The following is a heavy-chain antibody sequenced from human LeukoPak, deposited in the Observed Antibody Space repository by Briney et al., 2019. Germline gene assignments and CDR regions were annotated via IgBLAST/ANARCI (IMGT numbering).Heavy chain of an antibody. J-gene: IGHJ4*02. CDR3: ARSGGGNMPFDY. D-gene: IGHD2-2*01. CDR2: TYYRSKWGN. Sequence: SQTLSLTCAISGDSVSTNSVAWNWLRQSPSRGLEWLGRTYYRSKWGNDYAVSVKSRITINPDTSKNQFSLHLNSVTPEDTAVYYCARSGGGNMPFDYWGQGNLVTVSS. CDR1: GDSVSTNSVA. V-gene: IGHV6-1*01.